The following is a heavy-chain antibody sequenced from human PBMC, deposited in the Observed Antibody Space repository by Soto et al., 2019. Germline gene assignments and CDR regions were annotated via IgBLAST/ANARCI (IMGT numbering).Heavy chain of an antibody. D-gene: IGHD2-15*01. CDR1: GGSISSGGYY. J-gene: IGHJ4*02. Sequence: QVQLQESGPGLVKPSQTLSLTCTVSGGSISSGGYYWSWIRQHPGKGLEWIGYIYYSGSTYYNPSLKGRVTISVDTSKNHFSLKLSSVTAADTAVYYCARGPRGYCSGGSCSFDYWGQGTLVTVSS. CDR3: ARGPRGYCSGGSCSFDY. V-gene: IGHV4-31*03. CDR2: IYYSGST.